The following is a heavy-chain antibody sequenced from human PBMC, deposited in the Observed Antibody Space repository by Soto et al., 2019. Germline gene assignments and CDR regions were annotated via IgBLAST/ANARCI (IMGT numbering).Heavy chain of an antibody. V-gene: IGHV1-2*04. D-gene: IGHD6-6*01. CDR1: GYTFTGYY. Sequence: ASVKVSCKASGYTFTGYYMHWVRQAPGQGLEWMGWINPNSGGTNYAQKFQGWVTMSRDTSISTAYMELNRLRSDDTAVYYCAREYSSSSSLDYWGQGTLVTVSS. CDR3: AREYSSSSSLDY. CDR2: INPNSGGT. J-gene: IGHJ4*02.